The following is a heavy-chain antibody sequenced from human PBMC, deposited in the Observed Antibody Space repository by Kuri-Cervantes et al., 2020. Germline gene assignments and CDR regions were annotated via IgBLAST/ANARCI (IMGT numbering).Heavy chain of an antibody. D-gene: IGHD2-15*01. J-gene: IGHJ6*02. V-gene: IGHV3-30-3*01. CDR3: ARDRRSRYYYYYGMDV. CDR2: ISYDGSNK. Sequence: GESLKISCAASGFTFSSYAMHWVRQAPGKGLEWVAVISYDGSNKYYADSVKGRFTISRDNSKNTLYLQMNSLRAEDTAVYYCARDRRSRYYYYYGMDVWGQGTTVTVSS. CDR1: GFTFSSYA.